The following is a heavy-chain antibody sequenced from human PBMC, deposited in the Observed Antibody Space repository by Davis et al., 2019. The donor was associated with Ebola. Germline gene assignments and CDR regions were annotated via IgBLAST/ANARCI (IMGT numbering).Heavy chain of an antibody. CDR1: GFTFSNYV. CDR3: ASHDSDYYYGMDV. Sequence: GESLKISCAASGFTFSNYVMSWVRQAPGKGLEWVSTISGSGGSTYYADSVKGRFTISRDSSKNTLYLQMNSLRAEDTAVYYCASHDSDYYYGMDVWGQGTTVTVSS. J-gene: IGHJ6*02. D-gene: IGHD3-3*01. V-gene: IGHV3-23*01. CDR2: ISGSGGST.